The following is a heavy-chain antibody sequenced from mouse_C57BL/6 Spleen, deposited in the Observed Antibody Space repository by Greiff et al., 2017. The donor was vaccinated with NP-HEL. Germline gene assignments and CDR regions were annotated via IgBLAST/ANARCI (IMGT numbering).Heavy chain of an antibody. D-gene: IGHD1-1*01. CDR1: GYTFTSYW. CDR2: IYPGSGST. CDR3: ARSGPLLRYFDV. Sequence: VQLQQSGAELVKPGASVKMSCKASGYTFTSYWITWVKQRPGQGLEWIGDIYPGSGSTNYNEKFKSKATLTVDTSSSTAYMQLSSLTSEDSAVYYCARSGPLLRYFDVWGTGTTVTVSS. V-gene: IGHV1-55*01. J-gene: IGHJ1*03.